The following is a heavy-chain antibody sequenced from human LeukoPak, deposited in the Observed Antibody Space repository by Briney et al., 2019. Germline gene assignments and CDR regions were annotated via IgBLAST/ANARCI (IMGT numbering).Heavy chain of an antibody. CDR2: ISEYNTNT. V-gene: IGHV1-18*01. Sequence: ASVKVSCKTSGYTFTSYGISWVRQAPGQGLEWMGWISEYNTNTNYAQKLQGRVTMTTDTSTNTAYLELRSLTSDDTAVYYCVRGSGGSFDYWGQGTLVTVSS. CDR1: GYTFTSYG. D-gene: IGHD2-15*01. J-gene: IGHJ4*02. CDR3: VRGSGGSFDY.